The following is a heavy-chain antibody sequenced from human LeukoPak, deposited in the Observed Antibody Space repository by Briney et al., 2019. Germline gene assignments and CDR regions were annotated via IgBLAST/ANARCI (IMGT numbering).Heavy chain of an antibody. Sequence: PGGSLRLSCAASGFTFSSYGMHWVRQAPGKGLEWVAVIWYDESNKYYADSVKGRFTISRDNSKNTLYLQMNSLRAEDTAVYYCARDGAYGDSSGLDYWGQGTLVTVSS. CDR2: IWYDESNK. V-gene: IGHV3-33*01. D-gene: IGHD3-22*01. J-gene: IGHJ4*02. CDR3: ARDGAYGDSSGLDY. CDR1: GFTFSSYG.